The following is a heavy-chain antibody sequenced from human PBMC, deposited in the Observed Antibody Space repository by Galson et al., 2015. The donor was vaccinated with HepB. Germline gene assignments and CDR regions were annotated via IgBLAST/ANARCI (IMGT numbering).Heavy chain of an antibody. V-gene: IGHV1-18*01. CDR1: GYTFTSYG. CDR2: ISAYNGNT. Sequence: SVKVSCKASGYTFTSYGISWVRQAPGQGLEWMGWISAYNGNTNYAQKLQGRVTMTTDTSTSTAYMELRSLRSDDTAVYYCARDRMRDGYNPHYFDYWGQGTLVTVSS. D-gene: IGHD5-24*01. CDR3: ARDRMRDGYNPHYFDY. J-gene: IGHJ4*02.